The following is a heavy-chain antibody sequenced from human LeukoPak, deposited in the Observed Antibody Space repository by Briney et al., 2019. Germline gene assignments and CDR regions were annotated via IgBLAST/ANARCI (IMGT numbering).Heavy chain of an antibody. V-gene: IGHV1-46*01. D-gene: IGHD3-22*01. J-gene: IGHJ1*01. Sequence: ASVKVSCKASGYTFTSYYMHWVRQAPRQGLEWMGIINPSGGSTSYAQKFQGRVTMTRDTSTSTVYMELSSLRSEDTAVYYCARVNYQYYYDSSGYLLHWGQGTLVTVSS. CDR1: GYTFTSYY. CDR2: INPSGGST. CDR3: ARVNYQYYYDSSGYLLH.